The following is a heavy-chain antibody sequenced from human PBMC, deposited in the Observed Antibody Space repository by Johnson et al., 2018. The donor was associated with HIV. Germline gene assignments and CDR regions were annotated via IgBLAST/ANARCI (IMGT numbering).Heavy chain of an antibody. CDR3: ARGSYDGDAFDL. J-gene: IGHJ3*01. CDR1: GFTFSSHW. D-gene: IGHD1-26*01. CDR2: IKTDGSEK. V-gene: IGHV3-7*01. Sequence: VQLVESGGGLVQPGRSLRLSCAVSGFTFSSHWMTWVRQAPGKGLEWVANIKTDGSEKYYVDSVKGRFTISRDNARNSVYLQLNSLRAGDSALYYCARGSYDGDAFDLWGQGTMVTVSS.